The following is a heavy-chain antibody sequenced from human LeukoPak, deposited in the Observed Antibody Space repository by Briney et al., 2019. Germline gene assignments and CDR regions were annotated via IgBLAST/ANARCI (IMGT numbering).Heavy chain of an antibody. CDR2: IYPGDSDT. CDR1: GYSFTSYW. V-gene: IGHV5-51*01. D-gene: IGHD5-18*01. CDR3: ARLGRGSYGYRGQLSTYYGMDV. J-gene: IGHJ6*02. Sequence: GESLKISCKGSGYSFTSYWIGWVRQMPGKGLEWMGIIYPGDSDTRYSPSFQGQVTISADKSISTAYLQWSSLKASDTAMYYCARLGRGSYGYRGQLSTYYGMDVWGQGTTVTVSS.